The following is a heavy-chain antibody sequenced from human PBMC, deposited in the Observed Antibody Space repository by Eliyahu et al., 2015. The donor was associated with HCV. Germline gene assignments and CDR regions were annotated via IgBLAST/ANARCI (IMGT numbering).Heavy chain of an antibody. Sequence: EVQLAQSGAEVKKPGESLRISCEDSGDDFNHHWIVWVRQXAGKGLEWMALIYSDDSDNKYSPSFEGQVTISVDKSIRTAYLQLSSLKASDTAMYYCARQNYGGKSLYWSFDFWGPGTQVTVS. CDR2: IYSDDSDN. V-gene: IGHV5-51*03. J-gene: IGHJ2*01. D-gene: IGHD4/OR15-4a*01. CDR3: ARQNYGGKSLYWSFDF. CDR1: GDDFNHHW.